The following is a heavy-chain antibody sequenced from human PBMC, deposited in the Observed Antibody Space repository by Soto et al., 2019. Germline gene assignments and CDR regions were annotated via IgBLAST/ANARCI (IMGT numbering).Heavy chain of an antibody. Sequence: QVQLQESGPGLVKPSESLSLTSTVYGGSIRSYYWSWIRPPAGKGLAWIGRIYTSGSTNYSPSLKRRVTMTADKSKNQSSLKLSTVTSADTAVYYCAIDGDSSGWDYWGQGTLVTVSS. J-gene: IGHJ4*02. V-gene: IGHV4-4*07. CDR1: GGSIRSYY. CDR3: AIDGDSSGWDY. CDR2: IYTSGST. D-gene: IGHD6-25*01.